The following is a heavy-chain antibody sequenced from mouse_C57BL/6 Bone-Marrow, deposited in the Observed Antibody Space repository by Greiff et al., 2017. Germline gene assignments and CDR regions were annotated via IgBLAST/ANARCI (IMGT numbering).Heavy chain of an antibody. J-gene: IGHJ4*01. CDR3: ARELTGTAMDY. CDR1: GFTFSDYG. V-gene: IGHV5-17*01. CDR2: ISSGSSTI. Sequence: EVKLVESGGGLVKPGGSLKLSCAASGFTFSDYGMHWVRQAPEKGLEWVAYISSGSSTIYYADTVKGRFTISRDNAKNTLFLQMTSLRSEDTAMYYCARELTGTAMDYWGQGTSVTVSS. D-gene: IGHD4-1*01.